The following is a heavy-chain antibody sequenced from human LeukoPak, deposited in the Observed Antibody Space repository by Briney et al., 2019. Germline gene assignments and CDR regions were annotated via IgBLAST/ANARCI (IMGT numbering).Heavy chain of an antibody. CDR3: ATVRSGSWDWFDP. J-gene: IGHJ5*02. D-gene: IGHD3-10*01. Sequence: GGSLRLSRAASGFTFNNYWMHWVRQVPGKGLVWVARINTDGSRTTYADSVKGRFAISRDNAKDTVYLQMNSLRAEDTAVYYCATVRSGSWDWFDPWGQGTLLTVSS. CDR1: GFTFNNYW. V-gene: IGHV3-74*03. CDR2: INTDGSRT.